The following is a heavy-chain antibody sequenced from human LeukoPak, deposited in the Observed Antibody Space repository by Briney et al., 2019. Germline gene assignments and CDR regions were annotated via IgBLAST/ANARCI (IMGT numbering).Heavy chain of an antibody. CDR3: ARGPPDY. Sequence: GGSLRLSCAASGFTFSDHHMDWVRQAPGKGLEWVGRIRNKDYSYTTEYAASVKGRFTISRDDSKNSLYLQMNSLKSEDTPVYYCARGPPDYWGQGTLVTVSS. V-gene: IGHV3-72*01. CDR2: IRNKDYSYTT. CDR1: GFTFSDHH. J-gene: IGHJ4*02.